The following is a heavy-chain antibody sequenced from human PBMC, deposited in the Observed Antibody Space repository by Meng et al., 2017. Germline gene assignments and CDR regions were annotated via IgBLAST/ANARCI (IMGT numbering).Heavy chain of an antibody. J-gene: IGHJ4*02. CDR1: GGSFSGYY. Sequence: GSLRLSCAVYGGSFSGYYWSWIRQPPGKGLEWIGEINHSGSTNYNPSLKSRVTISVDTSKNQFSLKLSSVTAADTAVYYCARGSKGYSSGWYKYWGQGNLVTSAS. V-gene: IGHV4-34*01. D-gene: IGHD6-19*01. CDR3: ARGSKGYSSGWYKY. CDR2: INHSGST.